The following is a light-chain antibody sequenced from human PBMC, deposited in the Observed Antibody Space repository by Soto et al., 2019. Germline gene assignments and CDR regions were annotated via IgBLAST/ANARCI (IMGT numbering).Light chain of an antibody. CDR3: SSYSISTAYL. V-gene: IGLV2-14*01. Sequence: QSALTQTASVSGSPGQSITISCTGTSSDVGGYDYVSWYQLHPGKAPKLMVFEVSNRPSGVSYRFSGSKSGNTASLTIPGLQAEDEADYFCSSYSISTAYLFGTGTKV. CDR2: EVS. CDR1: SSDVGGYDY. J-gene: IGLJ1*01.